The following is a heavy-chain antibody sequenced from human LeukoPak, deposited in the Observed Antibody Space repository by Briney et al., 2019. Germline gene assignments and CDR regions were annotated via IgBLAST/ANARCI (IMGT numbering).Heavy chain of an antibody. CDR3: ARSGVGDPSMDV. CDR1: GYTFTGYY. D-gene: IGHD3-10*01. Sequence: ASVKVSCKASGYTFTGYYMHWVRQAPGQGLEWMGWINPNSGGTNYAQKFQGRVTMTRDTSISTAYMELSSLRSEDTAVYYCARSGVGDPSMDVWGQGTTVTVSS. CDR2: INPNSGGT. J-gene: IGHJ6*02. V-gene: IGHV1-2*02.